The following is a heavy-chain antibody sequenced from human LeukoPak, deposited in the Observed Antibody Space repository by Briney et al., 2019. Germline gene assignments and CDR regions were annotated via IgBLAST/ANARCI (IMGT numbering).Heavy chain of an antibody. Sequence: PSETLSLTCAVSGYSISSSNWWGWIRQPPGKGLEWIGYVYYSGSTNYNPSLKSRVTMSVDTSKNQFSLKLSSVTAADTAVYYCARGSAMFDYSSSYWFDPWGQGTLVTVSS. CDR1: GYSISSSNW. CDR3: ARGSAMFDYSSSYWFDP. CDR2: VYYSGST. V-gene: IGHV4-28*03. J-gene: IGHJ5*02. D-gene: IGHD6-6*01.